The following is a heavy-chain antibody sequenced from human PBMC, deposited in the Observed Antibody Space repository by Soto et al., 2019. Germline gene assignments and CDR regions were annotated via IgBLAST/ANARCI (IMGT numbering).Heavy chain of an antibody. Sequence: GGSLRLSCAASGFTFSSYGMHWVRQAPGKGLEWVAVISYDGSNKYYADSVKGRFTISRDNSKNTLYLQMNSLTAEDTAVYYCAKEGGNGGGYYGDEYSQHGGQGP. J-gene: IGHJ1*01. CDR1: GFTFSSYG. CDR3: AKEGGNGGGYYGDEYSQH. V-gene: IGHV3-30*18. D-gene: IGHD3-22*01. CDR2: ISYDGSNK.